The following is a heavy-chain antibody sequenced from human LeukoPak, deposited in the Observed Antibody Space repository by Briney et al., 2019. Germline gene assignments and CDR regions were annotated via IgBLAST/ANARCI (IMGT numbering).Heavy chain of an antibody. CDR1: GLTFSNYW. J-gene: IGHJ5*02. V-gene: IGHV3-74*01. D-gene: IGHD1-1*01. Sequence: GGSLRLSCAASGLTFSNYWIHWVRQPPGKGAVWVSGINTDGTTTVYADSVKGRFTISRDNAKNTLYLQMNSPRLEDTAVYYCVADFQYNRPWGQGTLVTVSS. CDR3: VADFQYNRP. CDR2: INTDGTTT.